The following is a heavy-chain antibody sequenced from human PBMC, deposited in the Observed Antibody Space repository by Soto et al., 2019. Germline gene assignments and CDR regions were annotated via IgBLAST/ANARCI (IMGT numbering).Heavy chain of an antibody. V-gene: IGHV4-30-4*01. CDR2: IYNSGGS. CDR3: VGTGTTDDY. Sequence: SETRSLTCSVSGASVRSGDDYWISIRQAPGKGLEWIGYIYNSGGSYYNPSLKGRLTISIDTSKNQFSLKLNSVTAADTAIYYCVGTGTTDDYWGRGTLVTVSS. CDR1: GASVRSGDDY. D-gene: IGHD4-17*01. J-gene: IGHJ4*02.